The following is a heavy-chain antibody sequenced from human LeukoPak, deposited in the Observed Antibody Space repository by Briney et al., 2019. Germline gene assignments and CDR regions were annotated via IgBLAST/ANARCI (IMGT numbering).Heavy chain of an antibody. D-gene: IGHD2-2*01. J-gene: IGHJ4*02. CDR2: INPSGGST. Sequence: ASVKVSCKASGYTFTSYYMHWVRQAPGQGLEWMGIINPSGGSTSYAQKFQGRVTMTRDTSTSTVYMELSSLRSEDTAVYYCARDGEGCSSTSCYEFDYWGQGTLVTVSS. V-gene: IGHV1-46*01. CDR3: ARDGEGCSSTSCYEFDY. CDR1: GYTFTSYY.